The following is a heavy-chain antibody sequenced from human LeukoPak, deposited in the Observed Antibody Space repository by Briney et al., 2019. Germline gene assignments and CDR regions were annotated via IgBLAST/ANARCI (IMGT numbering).Heavy chain of an antibody. D-gene: IGHD1-26*01. J-gene: IGHJ4*02. CDR3: ASGLAAGATFDY. CDR1: GFTFSGYA. CDR2: ISYDGSNK. V-gene: IGHV3-30-3*01. Sequence: GGSLRLSCAASGFTFSGYAMHWVRQAPGKGLEWVAVISYDGSNKYYADSVKGRFTISRDNSKNTLYLQMNSLRAEDTAVYYCASGLAAGATFDYWGQGTLVTVSS.